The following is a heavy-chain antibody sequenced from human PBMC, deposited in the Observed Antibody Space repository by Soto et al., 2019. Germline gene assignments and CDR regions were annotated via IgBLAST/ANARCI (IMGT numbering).Heavy chain of an antibody. CDR1: GGTFSSYA. CDR2: IIPIFGTA. J-gene: IGHJ4*02. Sequence: QVQLVQSGAEVKKPGSSVKVSCKASGGTFSSYAISWVRQAPGQGLEWMGGIIPIFGTANYAQKFQGRVTITADESKSTAYMELSSLRSEDTAVYYCARDRREMATMYYFDYWGQGTLVTVSS. V-gene: IGHV1-69*01. CDR3: ARDRREMATMYYFDY. D-gene: IGHD5-12*01.